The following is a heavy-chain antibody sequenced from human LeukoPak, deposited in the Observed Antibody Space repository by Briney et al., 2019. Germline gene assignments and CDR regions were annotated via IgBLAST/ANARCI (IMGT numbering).Heavy chain of an antibody. CDR1: GGSISSSSYD. Sequence: SETLPLTCTVSGGSISSSSYDWGWSRQPPGKGGEWIVSIYYSGYTYYNPSRKSRFTISVKTSKNQFARKLRSVTAGGRAVYYCATHYYDSSGYYPWYFDYWGQGTLVTVSS. V-gene: IGHV4-39*01. J-gene: IGHJ4*02. CDR3: ATHYYDSSGYYPWYFDY. CDR2: IYYSGYT. D-gene: IGHD3-22*01.